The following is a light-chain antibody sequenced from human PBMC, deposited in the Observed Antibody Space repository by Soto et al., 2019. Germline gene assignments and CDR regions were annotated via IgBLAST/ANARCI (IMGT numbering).Light chain of an antibody. V-gene: IGKV3-20*01. CDR1: QSVTNNY. J-gene: IGKJ5*01. Sequence: EIVMTQSPVTLSVSPGEIATLSCRASQSVTNNYLTWYQQKPGQAPRLLIYGASSRATGIPDRFSGSGSGTDFTLTISRLEPEDFAVYYCQQYGIFPITFGQGTRLAIK. CDR3: QQYGIFPIT. CDR2: GAS.